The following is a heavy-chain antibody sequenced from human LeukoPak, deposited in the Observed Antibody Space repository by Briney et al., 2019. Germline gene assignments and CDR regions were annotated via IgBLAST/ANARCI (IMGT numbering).Heavy chain of an antibody. CDR3: AKDFLRYSSSPGAFDF. V-gene: IGHV3-9*03. J-gene: IGHJ3*01. Sequence: GGSLRLSCVASGFTFDDYAMHWVRQAPGKGLEWVSGISWHGGSMGYADSVKDRFTMSRDNAKNSLYLQMNSLRAEDMALYYCAKDFLRYSSSPGAFDFWGQGTMVAVSS. CDR1: GFTFDDYA. D-gene: IGHD6-6*01. CDR2: ISWHGGSM.